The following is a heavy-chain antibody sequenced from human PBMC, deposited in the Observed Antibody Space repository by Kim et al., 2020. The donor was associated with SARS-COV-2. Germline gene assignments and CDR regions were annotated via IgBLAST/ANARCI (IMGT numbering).Heavy chain of an antibody. CDR2: ISSSSSTI. CDR3: ASNPTDFVAMVRGVRDSWFDP. D-gene: IGHD3-10*01. Sequence: GGSLRLSCAASGFTFSSYSMNWVRQAPGKGLEWVSYISSSSSTIYYVDSVKGRFTISRDNAKNSLYLQMNSLRDEDTAVYYCASNPTDFVAMVRGVRDSWFDPWGQGTLVTVSS. CDR1: GFTFSSYS. J-gene: IGHJ5*02. V-gene: IGHV3-48*02.